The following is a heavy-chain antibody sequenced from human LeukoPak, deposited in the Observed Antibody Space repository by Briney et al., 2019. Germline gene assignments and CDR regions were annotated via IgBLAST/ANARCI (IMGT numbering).Heavy chain of an antibody. V-gene: IGHV3-15*01. CDR2: IKSKTDGGTT. D-gene: IGHD3-10*01. CDR1: GFTFSNAW. CDR3: TTDPRLYTMVRGVIITSGFWAFDI. Sequence: PGGSLRLSCAASGFTFSNAWMSWVRQAPGKGLEWVGRIKSKTDGGTTDYAAPVKGRFTISRDDSTNTLYLQMNSLKTEDTAVYYCTTDPRLYTMVRGVIITSGFWAFDIWGQGTMVTVSS. J-gene: IGHJ3*02.